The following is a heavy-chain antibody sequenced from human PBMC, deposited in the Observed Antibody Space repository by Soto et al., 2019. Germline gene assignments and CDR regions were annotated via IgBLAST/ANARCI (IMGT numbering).Heavy chain of an antibody. CDR1: GFSFSTYS. J-gene: IGHJ4*02. CDR3: ARDGYFDNLIDY. D-gene: IGHD3-22*01. CDR2: ISFDGNNK. Sequence: QVQLVEFGGGVVQPGRSLRLSCAASGFSFSTYSMHWVRPAPGKGLEWVAVISFDGNNKYYTDSVKGRFTISRDNSKSTLYLQMNTLRPEDTALYYCARDGYFDNLIDYWGQGSLVTVSS. V-gene: IGHV3-30-3*01.